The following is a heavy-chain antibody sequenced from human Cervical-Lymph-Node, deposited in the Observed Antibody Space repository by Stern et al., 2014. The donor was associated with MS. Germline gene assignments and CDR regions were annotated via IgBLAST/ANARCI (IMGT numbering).Heavy chain of an antibody. J-gene: IGHJ3*02. CDR1: GYTFNSYG. CDR2: ISPYSGNT. V-gene: IGHV1-18*01. Sequence: VQLVQSGAEVKKTGASVKVSCKASGYTFNSYGISWVRKAPGQGLEWMGWISPYSGNTNHAQKFQGRVSMTTDTSTSTAYMEVRSLRSDDTAVYYCARDHYYDSSGHYGTEASDIWGQGTMVTVSS. CDR3: ARDHYYDSSGHYGTEASDI. D-gene: IGHD3-22*01.